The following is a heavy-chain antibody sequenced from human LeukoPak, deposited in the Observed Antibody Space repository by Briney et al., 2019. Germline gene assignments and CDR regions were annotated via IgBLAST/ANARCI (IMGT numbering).Heavy chain of an antibody. CDR1: GVSINSGTHY. J-gene: IGHJ6*03. CDR2: IYHSGST. Sequence: SETLSLTCTVSGVSINSGTHYWSWIRQPPGKGLEWIGYIYHSGSTYYNPSLKSRVTISLDRSMNQFSLKLSSVTAADTAVYYCARDTISTSYYMDVWGKGTTVTVSS. D-gene: IGHD3-9*01. CDR3: ARDTISTSYYMDV. V-gene: IGHV4-30-2*01.